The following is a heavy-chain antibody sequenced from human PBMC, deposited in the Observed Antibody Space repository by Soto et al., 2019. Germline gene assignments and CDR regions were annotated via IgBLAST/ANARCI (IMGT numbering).Heavy chain of an antibody. CDR3: AQLRVA. D-gene: IGHD1-1*01. J-gene: IGHJ5*02. CDR1: GFSFSSYA. CDR2: ITSSGGST. V-gene: IGHV3-23*01. Sequence: GGSLRLSCAASGFSFSSYAMSWVRQAPGKGLEWVSAITSSGGSTYYADSVKGRFTISRDNSKNTLSLQMNGLRAEDTAVYYCAQLRVAWGQGTLVTVSS.